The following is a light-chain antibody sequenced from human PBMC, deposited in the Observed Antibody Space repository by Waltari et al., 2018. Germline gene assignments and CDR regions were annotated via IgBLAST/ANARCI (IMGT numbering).Light chain of an antibody. Sequence: QSALTQPRSVSGSPGQSVTISCTGTSSDVGGYNYVSWYQQHPGKAPKLMIYDVSKRPSGVPVRFSGSTSGNTASLTISGLQAEDEADYYCCSYAGSPYVFGTGTKVTVL. J-gene: IGLJ1*01. CDR3: CSYAGSPYV. V-gene: IGLV2-11*01. CDR2: DVS. CDR1: SSDVGGYNY.